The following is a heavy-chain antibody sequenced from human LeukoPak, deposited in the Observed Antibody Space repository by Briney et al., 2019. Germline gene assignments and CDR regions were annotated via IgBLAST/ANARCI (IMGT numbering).Heavy chain of an antibody. CDR3: ARDRAPVVPAAQDYYYYYMDV. CDR1: GGSISGYY. Sequence: SETLSLTCSVSGGSISGYYWSWIRQPAGKGLEWIGRIYTSGSTNYNPSLKSRVTMSVDTSKNQFSLKLSSVTAADTAVYYCARDRAPVVPAAQDYYYYYMDVWGKGTTVTVSS. J-gene: IGHJ6*03. V-gene: IGHV4-4*07. D-gene: IGHD2-2*01. CDR2: IYTSGST.